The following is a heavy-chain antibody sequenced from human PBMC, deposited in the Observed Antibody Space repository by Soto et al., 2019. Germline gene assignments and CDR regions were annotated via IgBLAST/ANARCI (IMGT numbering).Heavy chain of an antibody. Sequence: SETLSLTCTVSGGSFSSYYWSWIRQPPGKGLEWIGHIYYSGRTNYNPSLKSRVTISGDTSKNQLSLKLSSVTAADTAVYYCARNYYYDSRGYPGAYYYGMDVWGQGTTVTVSS. D-gene: IGHD3-22*01. V-gene: IGHV4-59*01. J-gene: IGHJ6*02. CDR3: ARNYYYDSRGYPGAYYYGMDV. CDR2: IYYSGRT. CDR1: GGSFSSYY.